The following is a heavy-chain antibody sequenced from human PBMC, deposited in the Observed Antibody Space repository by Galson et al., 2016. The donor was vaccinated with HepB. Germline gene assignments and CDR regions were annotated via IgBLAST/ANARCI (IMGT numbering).Heavy chain of an antibody. CDR3: AKVVSGTLS. Sequence: SETLSLTCAVSGGPISSSNWWSWVRQPPGKGLEWIVEIYHSGTTNYNPSLKSRVTMSVDKRKDQFSLKLSSVTAADTAVYYCAKVVSGTLSWSQGTLVIVSS. V-gene: IGHV4-4*02. J-gene: IGHJ5*02. CDR1: GGPISSSNW. CDR2: IYHSGTT. D-gene: IGHD6-13*01.